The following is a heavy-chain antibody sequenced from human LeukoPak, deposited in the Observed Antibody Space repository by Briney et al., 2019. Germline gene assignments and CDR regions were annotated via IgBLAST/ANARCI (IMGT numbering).Heavy chain of an antibody. CDR1: GYTFTSYD. V-gene: IGHV1-8*01. CDR3: AIRFYSDSSGYERGLDY. J-gene: IGHJ4*02. D-gene: IGHD3-22*01. Sequence: GASVKVSCKASGYTFTSYDINWVRQATGQGLEWMGWMNPNSGNTGYAQKFQGRVTLTRNTSISTAYMELSRLRSEDTAVYYCAIRFYSDSSGYERGLDYWGQGTLVTVSS. CDR2: MNPNSGNT.